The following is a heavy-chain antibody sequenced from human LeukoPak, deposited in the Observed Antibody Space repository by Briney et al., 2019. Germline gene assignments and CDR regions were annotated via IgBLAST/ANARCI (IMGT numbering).Heavy chain of an antibody. V-gene: IGHV3-48*04. CDR3: ARGCGSLSLGY. CDR2: ISGSSSAI. Sequence: GGSLRLSCAASGFTFTSYSMNWVRQAPGKGLEWVSYISGSSSAIRYADSVKGRFTISRDNANNSLYLQMNSLRAEDTAVYYCARGCGSLSLGYWGQGTLVAVSS. D-gene: IGHD1-26*01. J-gene: IGHJ4*02. CDR1: GFTFTSYS.